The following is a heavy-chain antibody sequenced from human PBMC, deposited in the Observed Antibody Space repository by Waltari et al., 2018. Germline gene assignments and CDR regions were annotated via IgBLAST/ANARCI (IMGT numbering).Heavy chain of an antibody. J-gene: IGHJ5*01. V-gene: IGHV4-39*01. D-gene: IGHD3-16*02. CDR3: ARHADRGPSICGFDS. Sequence: QLQLQESGPGLVKPSETLSLTCTFSGGSISGGNQFWDWIRQPPGEGLEWIGSISGSGSTGYNPSVRSRVTIAVDTSKKDQFSLRLSCVTAADTAVYFCARHADRGPSICGFDSWGQGTLVTVSS. CDR2: ISGSGST. CDR1: GGSISGGNQF.